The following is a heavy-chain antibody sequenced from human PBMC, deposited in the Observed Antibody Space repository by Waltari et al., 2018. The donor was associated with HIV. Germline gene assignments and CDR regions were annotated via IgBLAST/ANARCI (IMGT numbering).Heavy chain of an antibody. CDR2: VNHSGST. Sequence: QVHLQQWGAGLLKPSETLSITCAVYGGSISGYYWHWLRQPPGKGLEWIGEVNHSGSTDYNPSLKGRVTISVDTSKNQFSLRVTSVTAADTALYYCAREGVLTPDAFDIWGQGTILTVSS. J-gene: IGHJ3*02. V-gene: IGHV4-34*02. CDR3: AREGVLTPDAFDI. D-gene: IGHD3-10*01. CDR1: GGSISGYY.